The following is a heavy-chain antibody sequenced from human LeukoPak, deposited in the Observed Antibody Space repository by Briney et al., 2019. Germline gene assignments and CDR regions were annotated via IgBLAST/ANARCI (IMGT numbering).Heavy chain of an antibody. CDR2: IRYDGSNK. V-gene: IGHV3-30*02. J-gene: IGHJ4*02. CDR3: ARVLDRGGYSLSVLRY. Sequence: GGSLRLSCAASGFTFSDHYMDWVRQAPGKGLEWVAFIRYDGSNKYYADSVKGRFTISRDNSKNTLYLQMNSLRAEDTAVYYCARVLDRGGYSLSVLRYWGQGTLVTVSS. D-gene: IGHD3-22*01. CDR1: GFTFSDHY.